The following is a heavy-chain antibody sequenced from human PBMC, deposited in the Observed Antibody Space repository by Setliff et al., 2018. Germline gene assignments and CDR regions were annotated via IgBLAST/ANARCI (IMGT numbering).Heavy chain of an antibody. CDR3: ARDSYTSPDY. D-gene: IGHD6-13*01. Sequence: PGGSLRLSCAASGFTFSSYWMTWVRQAPGKGLEWVANINQDGSYTVYADSVEGRFTISRDNAKNTLYLQMNSLGAEDTAVYYCARDSYTSPDYWGQGTLVTVSS. J-gene: IGHJ4*02. V-gene: IGHV3-7*01. CDR2: INQDGSYT. CDR1: GFTFSSYW.